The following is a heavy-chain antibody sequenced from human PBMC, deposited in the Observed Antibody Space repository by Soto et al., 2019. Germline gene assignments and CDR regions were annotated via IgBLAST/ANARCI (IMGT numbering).Heavy chain of an antibody. D-gene: IGHD2-15*01. V-gene: IGHV3-48*01. Sequence: EVQLVESGGGLVQPGGSLRLSCAASGFTFSSYSMIWARQAPGKGLEWVSYISSSSSTIYYADSVKGRFTISRDNAKNSLYLQMNSLRAEDTAVYYCARDLRPLGVVAQKGFDYWGQGTLVTVSS. CDR1: GFTFSSYS. CDR2: ISSSSSTI. CDR3: ARDLRPLGVVAQKGFDY. J-gene: IGHJ4*02.